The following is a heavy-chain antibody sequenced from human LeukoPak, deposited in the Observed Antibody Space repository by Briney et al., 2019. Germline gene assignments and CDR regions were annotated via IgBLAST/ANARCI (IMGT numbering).Heavy chain of an antibody. J-gene: IGHJ3*02. CDR1: RFTFSNYW. CDR2: IKQDGSEK. Sequence: GGSLRLSCGASRFTFSNYWMSWFRQAPGKGLEWVATIKQDGSEKLYVDSVKGRFTIPRDNAKNSLYLQMNSLRAEDTALYYCARDLSFDIWGQGTMVTVSS. CDR3: ARDLSFDI. V-gene: IGHV3-7*04.